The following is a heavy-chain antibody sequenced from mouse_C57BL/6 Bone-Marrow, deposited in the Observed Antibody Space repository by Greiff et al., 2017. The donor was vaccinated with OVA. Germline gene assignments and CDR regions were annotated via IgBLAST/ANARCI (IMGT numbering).Heavy chain of an antibody. V-gene: IGHV5-16*01. J-gene: IGHJ4*01. CDR3: ARDRNYYGSSYYYAMDY. CDR2: INYDGSST. Sequence: EVQRVESEGGLVQPGSSMKLSCTASGFTFSDYYMAWVRQVPEKGLEWVANINYDGSSTYYLDSLKSRFIISRDNAKNILYLQMSSLKSEDTATYYCARDRNYYGSSYYYAMDYWGQGTSVTVSS. CDR1: GFTFSDYY. D-gene: IGHD1-1*01.